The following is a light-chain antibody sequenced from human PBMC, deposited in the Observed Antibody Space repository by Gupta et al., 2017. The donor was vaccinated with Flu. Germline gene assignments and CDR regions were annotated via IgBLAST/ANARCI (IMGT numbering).Light chain of an antibody. J-gene: IGKJ1*01. CDR2: DVS. CDR3: QQRANWPWT. CDR1: QTVSTY. V-gene: IGKV3-11*01. Sequence: DIVLTQSPATLSLSPGESATLSCRASQTVSTYLAWYQQKPGQAPRLLIYDVSDRTTGIPAMFSGGGSGTDFTLTISSLEPEDFAVYYCQQRANWPWTFGQGTKLEIK.